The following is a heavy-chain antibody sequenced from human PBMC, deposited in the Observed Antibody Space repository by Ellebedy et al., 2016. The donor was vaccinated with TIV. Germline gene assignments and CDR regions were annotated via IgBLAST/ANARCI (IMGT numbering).Heavy chain of an antibody. Sequence: PGGSLRLSCAASGFTFSSYAISWVRQAPGKGLEWVSAISGSGDSTYYADSVKGRFTISRDNSKNTLYLQMNSLRAEDTAVYYCAKDWLAWIQLWLEGRSHSFDYWGQGTLVTVAS. D-gene: IGHD5-18*01. CDR1: GFTFSSYA. J-gene: IGHJ4*02. CDR3: AKDWLAWIQLWLEGRSHSFDY. CDR2: ISGSGDST. V-gene: IGHV3-23*01.